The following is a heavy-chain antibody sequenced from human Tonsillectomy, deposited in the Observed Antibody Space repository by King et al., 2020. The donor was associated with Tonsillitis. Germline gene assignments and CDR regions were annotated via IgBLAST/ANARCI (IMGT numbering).Heavy chain of an antibody. D-gene: IGHD6-19*01. Sequence: VQLQESGPGLVKPSETLSLTCAVSGYSISSGYYWGWIRQPPGKGVEWVGNIYHTGSTYYSPSLKSRVTISVDTSKNHFSLKLTSVTAADTAVYYCVTNPGIAVAGPYDHWGQGTLVTVSS. J-gene: IGHJ4*02. V-gene: IGHV4-38-2*01. CDR2: IYHTGST. CDR1: GYSISSGYY. CDR3: VTNPGIAVAGPYDH.